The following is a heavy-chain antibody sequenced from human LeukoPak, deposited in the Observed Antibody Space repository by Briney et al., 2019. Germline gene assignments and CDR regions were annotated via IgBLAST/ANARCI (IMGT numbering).Heavy chain of an antibody. V-gene: IGHV3-21*01. CDR1: GFTFSSYT. D-gene: IGHD1-20*01. Sequence: PGGSLRLSCAASGFTFSSYTMNWVRQAPGKGLEWVSLISSSSSYIFYADSVKGRFTISRDNAKKSLYLQMNSLRAEDAAVYYCARPLSGTTDFDYWGQGTLVTVSS. J-gene: IGHJ4*02. CDR3: ARPLSGTTDFDY. CDR2: ISSSSSYI.